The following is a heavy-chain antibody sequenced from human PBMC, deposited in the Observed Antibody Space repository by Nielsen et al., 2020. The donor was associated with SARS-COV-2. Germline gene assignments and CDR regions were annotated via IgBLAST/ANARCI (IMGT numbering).Heavy chain of an antibody. CDR2: ISAYNGNT. Sequence: ASVKVSCKASGYAFTSYGISWVRQAPGQGLEWMGWISAYNGNTNHAQKLQGRVTMTTDTSTSTAYMELRSLRSDDTAVYYCARVVRKITFGGVIAHFDYWGQGTLVTVSS. J-gene: IGHJ4*02. V-gene: IGHV1-18*01. CDR3: ARVVRKITFGGVIAHFDY. CDR1: GYAFTSYG. D-gene: IGHD3-16*02.